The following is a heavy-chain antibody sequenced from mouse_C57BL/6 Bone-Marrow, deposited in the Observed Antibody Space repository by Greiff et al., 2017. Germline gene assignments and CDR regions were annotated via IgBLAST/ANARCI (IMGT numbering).Heavy chain of an antibody. V-gene: IGHV14-4*01. J-gene: IGHJ3*01. Sequence: VQLQQSGAELVRPWASVKLTCTASGFNIKDDYMHWVKQRPEHVLEWIGWMEPENGDTEYASKFQGKASITADTCSNTAYLQLSSLTSEDTAVYYCTRGFAYWGQGTLVTVSA. CDR1: GFNIKDDY. CDR2: MEPENGDT. CDR3: TRGFAY.